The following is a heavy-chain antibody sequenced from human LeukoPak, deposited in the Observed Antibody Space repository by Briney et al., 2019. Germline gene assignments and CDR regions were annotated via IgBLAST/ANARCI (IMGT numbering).Heavy chain of an antibody. V-gene: IGHV3-20*04. J-gene: IGHJ6*03. CDR3: ARESKPAAIPDYYYYYYMDV. D-gene: IGHD2-2*02. Sequence: GGSLRLSCAASGFTFDDYGMSWVRQAPGKGLEWVSGINWNGGSTGYADSVKGRFTISRDNAKNPLYLQMNSLRAEDTALYYCARESKPAAIPDYYYYYYMDVWGKGTTVTVSS. CDR2: INWNGGST. CDR1: GFTFDDYG.